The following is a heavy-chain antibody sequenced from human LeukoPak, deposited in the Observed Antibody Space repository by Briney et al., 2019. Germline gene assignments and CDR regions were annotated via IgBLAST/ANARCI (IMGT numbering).Heavy chain of an antibody. D-gene: IGHD6-19*01. J-gene: IGHJ4*02. CDR2: INPNSGGT. CDR3: ARSQQWLVNLFDY. Sequence: ASVKVSCKASGYTFTGYYMHWVRQAPGQGLEWMGRINPNSGGTNYARKFQGRVTMTRDTFISTAYMELSRLRSDDTAVYYCARSQQWLVNLFDYWGQGTLVTVSS. CDR1: GYTFTGYY. V-gene: IGHV1-2*06.